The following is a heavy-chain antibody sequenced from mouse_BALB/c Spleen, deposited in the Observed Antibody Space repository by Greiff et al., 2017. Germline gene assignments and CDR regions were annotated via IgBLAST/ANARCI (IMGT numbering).Heavy chain of an antibody. D-gene: IGHD2-4*01. Sequence: DVKLQESGPGLVKPSQSLSLTCTVTGYSITSDYAWNWIRQFPGNKLEWMGYISYSGSTSYNPSLKSRISITRDTSKNQFFLQLNSVTTEDTATYYCARTIYYDYDEGVGLAYWGQGTLVTVSA. CDR3: ARTIYYDYDEGVGLAY. J-gene: IGHJ3*01. CDR1: GYSITSDYA. CDR2: ISYSGST. V-gene: IGHV3-2*02.